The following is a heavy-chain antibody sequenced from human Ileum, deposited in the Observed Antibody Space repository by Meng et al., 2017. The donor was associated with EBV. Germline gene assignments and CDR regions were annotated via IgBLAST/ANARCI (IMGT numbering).Heavy chain of an antibody. CDR3: ARAGNGGSYYFTY. CDR2: ISAYNGNT. J-gene: IGHJ4*02. Sequence: QCQLGKSDAWLKRPWDSVKDSCKAVVSPFSNYGISWLRQAPGQGLEWMGWISAYNGNTNYAQNLQGRVTMTTDTSTGTAYMEVRSLRSDDTAVYYCARAGNGGSYYFTYWGQGTLVTVSS. V-gene: IGHV1-18*01. CDR1: VSPFSNYG. D-gene: IGHD1-26*01.